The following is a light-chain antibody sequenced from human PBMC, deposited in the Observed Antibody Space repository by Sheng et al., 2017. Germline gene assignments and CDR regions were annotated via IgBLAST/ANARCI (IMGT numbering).Light chain of an antibody. J-gene: IGKJ2*01. CDR2: KAS. Sequence: DIQMTQSPSTLSASVGDRVTITCRASQSISSWLAWYQQKPGKAPKLLIYKASSLESGVPSRFSGSGSGTEFTLTISSLQPDDFATYYCQQYNSYSQTFGQGPSWR. V-gene: IGKV1-5*03. CDR1: QSISSW. CDR3: QQYNSYSQT.